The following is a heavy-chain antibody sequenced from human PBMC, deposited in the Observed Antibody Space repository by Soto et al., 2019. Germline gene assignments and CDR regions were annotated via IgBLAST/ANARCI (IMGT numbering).Heavy chain of an antibody. Sequence: QVQLVESGGGVVQPGRSLRLSCAVSGFTVSTHGMHWVRQAPGKGLEWVAVISRDGNTKYYADSVKGRFTISRDNSRNTLFLEMYSLRGDDMAVYYCTGEVASGYWGQGTLLTVSS. CDR1: GFTVSTHG. CDR2: ISRDGNTK. D-gene: IGHD2-8*02. V-gene: IGHV3-30*03. CDR3: TGEVASGY. J-gene: IGHJ4*02.